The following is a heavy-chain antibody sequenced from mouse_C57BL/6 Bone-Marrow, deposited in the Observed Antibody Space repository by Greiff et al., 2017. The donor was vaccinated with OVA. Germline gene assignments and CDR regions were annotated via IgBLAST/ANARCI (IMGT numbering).Heavy chain of an antibody. J-gene: IGHJ2*01. CDR2: IDPENGDT. CDR3: TTWGVIY. V-gene: IGHV14-4*01. CDR1: GFNIKDDY. Sequence: EVQLQQSGAELVRPGASVKLSCTASGFNIKDDYMHWVKQRPEQGLEWIGWIDPENGDTEYASKVQGKATITADTSSNTAYLQLSSLTSEDTAVYYCTTWGVIYWGQGTTLTVSS.